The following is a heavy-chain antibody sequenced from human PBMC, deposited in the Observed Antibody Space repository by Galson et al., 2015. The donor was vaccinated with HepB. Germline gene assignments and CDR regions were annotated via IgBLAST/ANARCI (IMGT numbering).Heavy chain of an antibody. CDR3: AKDIAYDFWSGYYTFYYYYGMDV. CDR2: ISYDGSNK. D-gene: IGHD3-3*01. J-gene: IGHJ6*02. Sequence: SLRLSCAASGFAVSSNYMTWVRQAPGKGLEWVAVISYDGSNKYYADSVKGRFTISRDNSKNTLYLQMNSLRAEDTAVYYCAKDIAYDFWSGYYTFYYYYGMDVWGQGTTVTVSS. CDR1: GFAVSSNY. V-gene: IGHV3-30*18.